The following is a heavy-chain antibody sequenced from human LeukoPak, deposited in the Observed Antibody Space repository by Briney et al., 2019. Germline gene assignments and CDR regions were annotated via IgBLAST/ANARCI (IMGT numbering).Heavy chain of an antibody. CDR1: GYTFTKYG. J-gene: IGHJ6*03. CDR3: ARGRRARDDMDV. D-gene: IGHD5-24*01. V-gene: IGHV1-18*01. CDR2: ISAYNGDI. Sequence: GASVKVSCKASGYTFTKYGVSWVRQAPGQGLEWMGWISAYNGDIKYAQRGKGRVTMTTDTSTSTVYMELRSLRSDDTAVYYCARGRRARDDMDVWGKGTTVTVSS.